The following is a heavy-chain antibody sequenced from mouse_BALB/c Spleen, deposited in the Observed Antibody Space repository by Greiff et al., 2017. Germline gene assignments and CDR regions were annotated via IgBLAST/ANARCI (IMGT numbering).Heavy chain of an antibody. CDR1: GYAFSSYW. J-gene: IGHJ1*01. D-gene: IGHD1-1*01. Sequence: VKLQQSGAELVRPGSSVKISCKASGYAFSSYWMNWVKQRPGQGLEWIGQIYPGDGDTNYNGKFKGKATLTADKSSSTAYMQLSSLTSEDSAVYFCAREDYYGSSYYWYFDVWGAGTTVTVSS. V-gene: IGHV1-80*01. CDR3: AREDYYGSSYYWYFDV. CDR2: IYPGDGDT.